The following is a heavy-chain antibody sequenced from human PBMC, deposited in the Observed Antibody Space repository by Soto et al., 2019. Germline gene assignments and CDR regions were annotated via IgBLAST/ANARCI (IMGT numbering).Heavy chain of an antibody. J-gene: IGHJ3*02. CDR2: FDPEDGET. CDR1: GYTLTELS. Sequence: GASVKVSCKVSGYTLTELSMHWVRQAPGKGLEWMGGFDPEDGETIYAQKFQGRVTMTEDTSTDTAYMELSSLRSEDTAVYYCAADDDYGDDLDAFDIWGQGTMVTVSS. V-gene: IGHV1-24*01. D-gene: IGHD4-17*01. CDR3: AADDDYGDDLDAFDI.